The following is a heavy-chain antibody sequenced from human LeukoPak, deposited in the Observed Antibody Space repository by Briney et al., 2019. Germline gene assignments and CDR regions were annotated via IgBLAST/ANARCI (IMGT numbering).Heavy chain of an antibody. D-gene: IGHD5-12*01. CDR2: ISSSSSYT. J-gene: IGHJ3*02. CDR3: ARDRGPRNAFDI. CDR1: GFTFSDYY. Sequence: PGGSLRLSCAASGFTFSDYYMSWIRQAPGKGLEWVSYISSSSSYTNYADSVKGRFTISRDNAKNSLYLQMNSLRAEDTAVYYCARDRGPRNAFDIWGQGTMVTVSS. V-gene: IGHV3-11*06.